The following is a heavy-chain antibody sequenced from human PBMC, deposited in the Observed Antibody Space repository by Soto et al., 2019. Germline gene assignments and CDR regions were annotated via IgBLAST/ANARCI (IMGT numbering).Heavy chain of an antibody. V-gene: IGHV3-15*01. CDR3: TTVAYGEYVSDY. CDR1: GFAFTNAW. Sequence: EVALVESGGVLVEPGGSLRLSCAASGFAFTNAWMTWVRQAPGQALEWIGRIRSQIDGGTTDYAGPVKGRFTISRDDSKNALYLQMKSLKLEDTAVYYCTTVAYGEYVSDYWGQGTLVTVSS. CDR2: IRSQIDGGTT. J-gene: IGHJ4*02. D-gene: IGHD4-17*01.